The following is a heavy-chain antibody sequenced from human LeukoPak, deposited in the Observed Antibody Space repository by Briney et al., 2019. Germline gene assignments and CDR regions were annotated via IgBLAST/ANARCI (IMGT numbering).Heavy chain of an antibody. J-gene: IGHJ4*02. CDR3: ARVITFGGVIAPSPFDY. Sequence: SVKVSCKASGGTFSSYAISWVRQAPGQGLEWMGRIIPILGIANYAQRLQGRVTMTTDTSTSTAYMELRSLRSDDTAVYYCARVITFGGVIAPSPFDYWGQGTLVTVSS. CDR1: GGTFSSYA. CDR2: IIPILGIA. V-gene: IGHV1-69*04. D-gene: IGHD3-16*02.